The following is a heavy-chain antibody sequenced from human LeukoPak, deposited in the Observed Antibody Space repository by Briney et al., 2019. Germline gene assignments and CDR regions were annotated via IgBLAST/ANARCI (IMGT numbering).Heavy chain of an antibody. V-gene: IGHV1-69*04. Sequence: SVKVSCKASGGTFSSYAISWVRQAPGQGLEWMGRIIPILGIANYAQKFQGRVTITADKSTSTAYMELSSLRSEDTGVYYCARVRRYFDWLLYGRGYFDYWGQGTLVTVSS. CDR1: GGTFSSYA. J-gene: IGHJ4*02. CDR3: ARVRRYFDWLLYGRGYFDY. D-gene: IGHD3-9*01. CDR2: IIPILGIA.